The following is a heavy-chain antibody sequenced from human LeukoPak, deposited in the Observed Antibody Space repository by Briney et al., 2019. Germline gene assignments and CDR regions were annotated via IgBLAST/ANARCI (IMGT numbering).Heavy chain of an antibody. CDR1: GFTFSSYA. Sequence: GGSLRLSCAASGFTFSSYAMSWVRQAPGKGLEWVSGINWNGGSTGYADSVKGRFTISRDNAKNSLYLQMNSLRAEDTALYYCARESYEWRFLEWSQRYYYFDYWGQGTLVTVSS. V-gene: IGHV3-20*04. CDR2: INWNGGST. D-gene: IGHD3-3*01. J-gene: IGHJ4*02. CDR3: ARESYEWRFLEWSQRYYYFDY.